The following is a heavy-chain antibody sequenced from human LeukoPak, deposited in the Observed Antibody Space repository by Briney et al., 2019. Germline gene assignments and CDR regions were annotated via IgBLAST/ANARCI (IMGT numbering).Heavy chain of an antibody. Sequence: QAGGSLRLSCAASGFTSSSYGMDWVRQAPGKGLEWVGRTKNKGQSHVTDYAASVKGRFFSSRDDSKNSLYLQMNSLQTDDTGIYYCARDTAAALDFWGQGILVTVSS. CDR2: TKNKGQSHVT. CDR3: ARDTAAALDF. V-gene: IGHV3-72*01. CDR1: GFTSSSYG. D-gene: IGHD6-6*01. J-gene: IGHJ4*02.